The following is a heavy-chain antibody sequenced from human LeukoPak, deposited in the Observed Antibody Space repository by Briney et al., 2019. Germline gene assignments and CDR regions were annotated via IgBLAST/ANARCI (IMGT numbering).Heavy chain of an antibody. CDR1: GDRVSSNSAA. CDR2: TYYRSKWYN. CDR3: ARKPIAVAGTGMDV. Sequence: SQTLSLTCAISGDRVSSNSAACNWIRQYPSRGLEWLGRTYYRSKWYNDYAVSVKSRTTINPDTSKNQFSLQLNSVTPEDTAVYYCARKPIAVAGTGMDVWGQGTTVTVSS. J-gene: IGHJ6*02. V-gene: IGHV6-1*01. D-gene: IGHD6-19*01.